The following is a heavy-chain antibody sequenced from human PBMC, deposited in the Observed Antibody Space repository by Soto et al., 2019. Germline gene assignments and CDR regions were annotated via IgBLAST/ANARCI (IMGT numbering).Heavy chain of an antibody. CDR2: ISYDGSNK. Sequence: QVQLVESGGGVVQPGRSLRLSCAASGFTFSSYGMHWVRQAPGKGLEWVAVISYDGSNKYYADSVKGRFTISRDNSKNTLYLQMHSLRAEDTAVYYCATAVGGTTDWFDPWGQGTLVTVSS. CDR1: GFTFSSYG. J-gene: IGHJ5*02. V-gene: IGHV3-30*03. CDR3: ATAVGGTTDWFDP. D-gene: IGHD1-26*01.